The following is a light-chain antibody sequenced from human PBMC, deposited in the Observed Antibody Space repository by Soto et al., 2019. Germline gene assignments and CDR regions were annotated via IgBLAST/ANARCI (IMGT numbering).Light chain of an antibody. CDR1: QSISSW. CDR2: KAS. V-gene: IGKV1-5*03. Sequence: DIQMTQSPSTLSASVGDRVTITCRASQSISSWLAWYQHKPGKAPKLLIYKASSLESGVPSRVSGSGSGTEFTLTTSSLQPDDFATYYCQQYNSYPLTFGGGPKVETK. J-gene: IGKJ4*01. CDR3: QQYNSYPLT.